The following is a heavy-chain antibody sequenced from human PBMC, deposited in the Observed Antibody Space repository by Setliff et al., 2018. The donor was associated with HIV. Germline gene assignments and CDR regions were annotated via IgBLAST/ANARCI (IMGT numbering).Heavy chain of an antibody. V-gene: IGHV3-7*03. D-gene: IGHD6-25*01. CDR3: ARGTQNFDS. Sequence: PGGSLRLSCVASGFTFRSHWMNWVRQAPGKGLEWVANINQDGSETYYVESLKGRLTISRDNTKNSLYLEIMSLRVEDTATFYCARGTQNFDSWGQGTLVTVSS. CDR1: GFTFRSHW. CDR2: INQDGSET. J-gene: IGHJ4*02.